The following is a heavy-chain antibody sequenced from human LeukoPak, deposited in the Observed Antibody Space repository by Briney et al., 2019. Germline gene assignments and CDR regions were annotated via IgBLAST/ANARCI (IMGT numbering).Heavy chain of an antibody. J-gene: IGHJ3*02. D-gene: IGHD2-2*03. V-gene: IGHV3-30-3*01. CDR3: ARVDDLDAFDM. Sequence: GGSLRLSCAASGFTFSSYAMHWVRQAPGKGLEWVAVISYDGSNKYYADSVKGRFTISRDSSKNTLYLQMNSLRAEDTAVYYCARVDDLDAFDMWGQGTMVTVSS. CDR2: ISYDGSNK. CDR1: GFTFSSYA.